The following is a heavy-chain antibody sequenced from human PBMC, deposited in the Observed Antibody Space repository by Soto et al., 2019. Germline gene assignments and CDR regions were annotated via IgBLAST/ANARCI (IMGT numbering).Heavy chain of an antibody. CDR1: GFTFSSYA. D-gene: IGHD2-2*01. J-gene: IGHJ4*02. CDR2: ISGSGGST. Sequence: GGSLRLSCAASGFTFSSYAMSWVRQAPGKGLEWVSAISGSGGSTYYADSVKGRFTISRDNSKNTLYLQMNSLRAEDTAVYYCAKEGLFGGPVVPAATYWGQGTLVTVSS. V-gene: IGHV3-23*01. CDR3: AKEGLFGGPVVPAATY.